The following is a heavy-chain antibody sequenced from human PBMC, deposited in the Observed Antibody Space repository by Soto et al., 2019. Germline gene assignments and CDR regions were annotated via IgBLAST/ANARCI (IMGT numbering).Heavy chain of an antibody. J-gene: IGHJ4*02. Sequence: QITLKASGPTLVKPTQTLTLTCTFSGFSLSTSGVGVGWIRQPPGKALAWLALIYCDDGKRYCPSLKSRLTIPNDTTNSQAVLTMTIMNPVDTPEYYSAQYYGSGSYSVYSCRGTLITVS. D-gene: IGHD3-10*01. CDR1: GFSLSTSGVG. V-gene: IGHV2-5*02. CDR3: AQYYGSGSYSVY. CDR2: IYCDDGK.